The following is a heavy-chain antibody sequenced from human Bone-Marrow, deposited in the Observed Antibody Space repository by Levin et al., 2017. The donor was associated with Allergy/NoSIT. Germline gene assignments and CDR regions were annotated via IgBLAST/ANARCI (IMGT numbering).Heavy chain of an antibody. V-gene: IGHV3-74*01. Sequence: GGSLRLSCAVSGFAFRSYWMHWVRQVPGKGLAWVARISADGKTPSYADSVKGRFTISRDNDKNILYLQMRSLRVEDTAVYFCAREVNWLLGFDHWGQGSLVAVSS. CDR1: GFAFRSYW. D-gene: IGHD3-22*01. J-gene: IGHJ4*02. CDR3: AREVNWLLGFDH. CDR2: ISADGKTP.